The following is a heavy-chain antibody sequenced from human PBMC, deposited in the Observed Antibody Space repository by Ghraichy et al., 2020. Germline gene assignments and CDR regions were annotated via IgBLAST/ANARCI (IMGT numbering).Heavy chain of an antibody. J-gene: IGHJ4*02. Sequence: GSLNLSCAASGFTFSTYFMTWVRQAPGKGLEWVANINADGSNMYYVDSVRGRFTISRDNAKNSLYLQMNSLRAEDTAVYYCATATRCRAPNSWWGQGTLVTVSS. CDR2: INADGSNM. CDR1: GFTFSTYF. D-gene: IGHD2-2*01. V-gene: IGHV3-7*01. CDR3: ATATRCRAPNSW.